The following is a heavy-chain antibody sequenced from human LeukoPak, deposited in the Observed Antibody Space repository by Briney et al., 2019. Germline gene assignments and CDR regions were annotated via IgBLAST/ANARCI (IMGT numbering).Heavy chain of an antibody. V-gene: IGHV4-61*02. J-gene: IGHJ1*01. D-gene: IGHD3-22*01. CDR2: IYTSGST. CDR3: AVTYYYDSSGYSPKYFQH. Sequence: PSETLSLTCTVSGGSISSGSYYWSWIRQPAGKGLEWIGRIYTSGSTNYNPSLKSRVTISVDTSKNQFSLKLSSVTAADTAVYYCAVTYYYDSSGYSPKYFQHWGQGTLVTVSS. CDR1: GGSISSGSYY.